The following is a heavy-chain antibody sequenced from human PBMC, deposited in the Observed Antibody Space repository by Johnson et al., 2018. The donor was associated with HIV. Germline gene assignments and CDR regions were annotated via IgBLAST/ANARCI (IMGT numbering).Heavy chain of an antibody. V-gene: IGHV3-13*01. Sequence: VQLVESGGGLVQPGGSLRLSCAASGFTFSSYDMHWVRQATGKGLEWVSTISTAGDTYYPGSVKGRFTISSENAKNSLYLQMNSLRAGDTAVYYCARTLGFGTEDAFDILGHVTMVTVSS. CDR3: ARTLGFGTEDAFDI. CDR1: GFTFSSYD. D-gene: IGHD3-10*01. CDR2: ISTAGDT. J-gene: IGHJ3*02.